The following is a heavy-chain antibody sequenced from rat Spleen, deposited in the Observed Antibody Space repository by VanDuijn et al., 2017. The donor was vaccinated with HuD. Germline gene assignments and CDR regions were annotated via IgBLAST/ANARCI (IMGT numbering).Heavy chain of an antibody. CDR2: MWSGGST. V-gene: IGHV2-47*01. Sequence: QVQLKESGPGLVQPSQTLSLTCTVSGLSLNSNSVSWIRQPPGKGREWMGVMWSGGSTAYNSALKSRLSISRDTSKSQVFLKMNSLQTEDTAIYYCTRDALYYGYVMDAWGQGVMVTVSS. CDR3: TRDALYYGYVMDA. CDR1: GLSLNSNS. D-gene: IGHD1-7*01. J-gene: IGHJ2*01.